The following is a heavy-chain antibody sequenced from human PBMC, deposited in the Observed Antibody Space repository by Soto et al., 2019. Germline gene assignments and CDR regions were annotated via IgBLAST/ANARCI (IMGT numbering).Heavy chain of an antibody. CDR2: MYNSGSA. V-gene: IGHV4-59*08. J-gene: IGHJ4*02. D-gene: IGHD5-18*01. Sequence: SETLSLTCTVSGGSLSSYYWSWIRQPPGKGLEWVGYMYNSGSANYNPSLKSRVTISVDMSQNQFSLKLTSVTAADTAVYYCVRHGAIYSNSWYDFDYWGQGTLVTVSS. CDR1: GGSLSSYY. CDR3: VRHGAIYSNSWYDFDY.